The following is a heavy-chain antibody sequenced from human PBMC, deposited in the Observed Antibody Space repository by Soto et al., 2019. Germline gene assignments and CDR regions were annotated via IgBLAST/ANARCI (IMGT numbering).Heavy chain of an antibody. CDR3: ARGQGLRPGGGGTEPLDI. V-gene: IGHV1-46*03. CDR1: GYSFTSQY. J-gene: IGHJ3*02. CDR2: INPNGGST. Sequence: QVQLVQSGAEVEKPGASVKISCKASGYSFTSQYVHWVRQAPGQGLEWMGIINPNGGSTTYAQKFTGRVPRTRDPSMGTGHLEVGRLTVWDTAVFYCARGQGLRPGGGGTEPLDIWGQGTMVTVAS. D-gene: IGHD6-25*01.